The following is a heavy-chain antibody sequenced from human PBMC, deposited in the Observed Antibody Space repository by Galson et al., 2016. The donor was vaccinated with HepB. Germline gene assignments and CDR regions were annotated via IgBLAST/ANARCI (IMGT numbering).Heavy chain of an antibody. J-gene: IGHJ4*02. V-gene: IGHV3-53*01. Sequence: CAASGFTVSSNYMSWVRQAPGRGLEWVSVIYSGGSTYYADSVKGRFTISRDNSKNTLYLQMNSLRAEDTAVYYCATPITGYSSSWYGSFDYWGQGTLVTVSS. CDR2: IYSGGST. CDR1: GFTVSSNY. D-gene: IGHD6-13*01. CDR3: ATPITGYSSSWYGSFDY.